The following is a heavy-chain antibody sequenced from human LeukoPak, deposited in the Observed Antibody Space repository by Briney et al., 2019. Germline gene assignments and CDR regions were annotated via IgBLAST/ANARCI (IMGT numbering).Heavy chain of an antibody. Sequence: ASVKVSCKASGHTFTGYSIHWVRQAPGQGLEWMGRIHPNSGITYYAQKFRGRVTLTSDPSINTVYLEMSMLRSDDTSIYYCARDGNNWSSLHYWGQGTLISVFS. CDR3: ARDGNNWSSLHY. CDR2: IHPNSGIT. CDR1: GHTFTGYS. J-gene: IGHJ4*02. D-gene: IGHD1-1*01. V-gene: IGHV1-2*06.